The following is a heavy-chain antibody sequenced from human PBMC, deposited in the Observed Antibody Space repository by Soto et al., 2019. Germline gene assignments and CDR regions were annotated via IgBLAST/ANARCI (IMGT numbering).Heavy chain of an antibody. J-gene: IGHJ2*01. CDR3: ARGGEMAPINWYFDL. Sequence: QLQLQESGPGLVKPSETLSLTCTVSGGSISSSSYYWGWIRQPPGKGLEWIGSIYYSGSTYYNPSLKRRVTTSVDTSKNQFSLKLSSVTAADTAVYYCARGGEMAPINWYFDLWGRGTLVTVSS. V-gene: IGHV4-39*01. CDR1: GGSISSSSYY. D-gene: IGHD5-12*01. CDR2: IYYSGST.